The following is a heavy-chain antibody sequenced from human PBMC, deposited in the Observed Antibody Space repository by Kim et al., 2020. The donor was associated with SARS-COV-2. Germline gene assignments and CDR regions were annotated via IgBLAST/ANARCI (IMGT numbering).Heavy chain of an antibody. V-gene: IGHV3-23*01. CDR1: GFTFSSYA. J-gene: IGHJ4*02. CDR3: APAEWLVKGR. CDR2: INAGGGST. Sequence: GGSLRLSCAASGFTFSSYAMNWVRQAPGKGLEWVSAINAGGGSTHYADSVKGRFTISRDNSKNTLHLQMNSLRDADTAEYHCAPAEWLVKGRWGQGTLVTVSS. D-gene: IGHD6-19*01.